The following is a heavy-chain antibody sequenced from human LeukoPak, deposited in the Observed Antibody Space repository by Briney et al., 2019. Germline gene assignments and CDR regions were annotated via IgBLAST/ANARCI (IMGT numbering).Heavy chain of an antibody. CDR2: INQDGSEK. D-gene: IGHD4-17*01. V-gene: IGHV3-7*01. CDR1: GFTFPSHW. Sequence: GGSLRLSCAASGFTFPSHWMTWVGQAPGKGLEWVASINQDGSEKYFVDSVKGRFTVSRDNAKNSLYLQMNSLRAEDTAVYYCARGHYGLDYWGQGTLVTVSS. J-gene: IGHJ4*02. CDR3: ARGHYGLDY.